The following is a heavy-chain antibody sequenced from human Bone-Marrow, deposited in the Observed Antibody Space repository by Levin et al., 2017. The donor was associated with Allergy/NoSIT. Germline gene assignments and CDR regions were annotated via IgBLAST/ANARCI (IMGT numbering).Heavy chain of an antibody. J-gene: IGHJ6*03. D-gene: IGHD1-1*01. CDR2: IYPGDADT. Sequence: NAGGSLRLSCKGSGYSFTSYWIGWVRQMPGKGLEWMGIIYPGDADTRYSPSFQGQVTISADKSISTAYLQWSSLKASDTAMYYCARRGTRDYYYYMDVWGKGTSVTVSS. CDR1: GYSFTSYW. V-gene: IGHV5-51*01. CDR3: ARRGTRDYYYYMDV.